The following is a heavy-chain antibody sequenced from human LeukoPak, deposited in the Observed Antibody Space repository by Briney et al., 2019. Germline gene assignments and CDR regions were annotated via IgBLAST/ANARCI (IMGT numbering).Heavy chain of an antibody. J-gene: IGHJ4*02. CDR2: INHSGST. D-gene: IGHD2-2*01. Sequence: SETLSLTCAVYGGSFSGYYWSWIRQPPGKGLEWIGEINHSGSTNYNPSLKSRVTISVDTSKNQFSLKLSSVTAADTAVYYCARGRKYQLLFAPPHRYYFDYWGQGTLVTVSS. CDR1: GGSFSGYY. V-gene: IGHV4-34*01. CDR3: ARGRKYQLLFAPPHRYYFDY.